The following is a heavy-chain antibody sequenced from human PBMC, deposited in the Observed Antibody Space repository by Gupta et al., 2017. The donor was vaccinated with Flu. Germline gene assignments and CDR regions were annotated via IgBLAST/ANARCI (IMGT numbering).Heavy chain of an antibody. CDR2: INPNSGGT. V-gene: IGHV1-2*06. Sequence: PGQGLEWMGRINPNSGGTKYAQKFQGRVTMTRDTSINTAFVELTRLTSDDTAVYYCARVAYCGTTNCFQPFDFWGQGTLVNVSS. D-gene: IGHD2-2*01. J-gene: IGHJ4*02. CDR3: ARVAYCGTTNCFQPFDF.